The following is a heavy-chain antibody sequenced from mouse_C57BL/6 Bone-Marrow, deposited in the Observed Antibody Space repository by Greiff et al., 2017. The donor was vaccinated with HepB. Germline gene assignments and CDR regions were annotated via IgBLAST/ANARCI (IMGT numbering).Heavy chain of an antibody. CDR2: IYPGNSDT. V-gene: IGHV1-5*01. CDR1: GYTFTSYW. Sequence: EVQLQESGTVLARPGASVKMSCKTSGYTFTSYWMHWVKQSPGQGLEWIGDIYPGNSDTSYNQKFKGKAELTAVTSASTAYMELSSLTNEDSAVYYCTRRYYSNYWAWFAYWGQGTLVTVSA. J-gene: IGHJ3*01. CDR3: TRRYYSNYWAWFAY. D-gene: IGHD2-5*01.